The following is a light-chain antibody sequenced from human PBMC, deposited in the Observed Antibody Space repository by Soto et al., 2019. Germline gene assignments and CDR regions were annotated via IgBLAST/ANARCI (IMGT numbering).Light chain of an antibody. J-gene: IGKJ2*01. Sequence: DIQMTQSPSSLSASVGDRVTITCRASQSITNSLNWYQQKPGKAPKLLIYAASSLQSGVPSRFSGSGSGTDFTLTISSLQPEDIATYFCQQSYRTPPTFGQGTKLEIK. CDR3: QQSYRTPPT. V-gene: IGKV1-39*01. CDR1: QSITNS. CDR2: AAS.